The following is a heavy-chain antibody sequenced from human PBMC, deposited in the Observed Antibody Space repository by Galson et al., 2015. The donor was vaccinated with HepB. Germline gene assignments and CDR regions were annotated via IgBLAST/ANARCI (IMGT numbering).Heavy chain of an antibody. D-gene: IGHD5-12*01. CDR3: ARVLVATNLGRGAFDI. Sequence: SVKVSCKASGGTFSSYAISWVRQAPGQGLEWMGRIIPILGIANYAQKFQGRVTITADKSTSTAYMELSSLRSEDTALYYCARVLVATNLGRGAFDIWGQGTMVTVSS. CDR1: GGTFSSYA. V-gene: IGHV1-69*04. J-gene: IGHJ3*02. CDR2: IIPILGIA.